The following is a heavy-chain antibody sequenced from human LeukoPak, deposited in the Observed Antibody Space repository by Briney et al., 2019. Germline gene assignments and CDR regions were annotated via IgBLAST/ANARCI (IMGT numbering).Heavy chain of an antibody. CDR1: GYTFTGYY. Sequence: ASVKVSCKASGYTFTGYYMHWVRQAPGQGPEWMGWINPNSGGTNYAQKFQGRVTMTRDTSISTAYMELSRLRSDDTAVYYCARDRSIVGASGPDAFDIWGQGTMVTVSS. CDR3: ARDRSIVGASGPDAFDI. D-gene: IGHD1-26*01. V-gene: IGHV1-2*02. J-gene: IGHJ3*02. CDR2: INPNSGGT.